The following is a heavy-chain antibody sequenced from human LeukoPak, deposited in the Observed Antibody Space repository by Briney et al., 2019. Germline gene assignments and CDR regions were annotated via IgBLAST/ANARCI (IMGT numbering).Heavy chain of an antibody. J-gene: IGHJ6*04. D-gene: IGHD3-10*02. Sequence: GGSLRLSCAVSGFTFSSYSMNWVRQAPGKGLEWVSYISSSSSTIYYADSVKGRFTISRDNAKNSLYLQMNSLRAEDTAVYYCAELGITMIGGVWGKGTTVTISS. CDR3: AELGITMIGGV. CDR1: GFTFSSYS. CDR2: ISSSSSTI. V-gene: IGHV3-48*04.